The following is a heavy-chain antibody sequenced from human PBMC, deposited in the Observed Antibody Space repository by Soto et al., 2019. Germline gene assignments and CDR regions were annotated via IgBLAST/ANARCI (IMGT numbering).Heavy chain of an antibody. D-gene: IGHD2-8*02. Sequence: SETLSLTCTVSGGSISSGGYYWRWIRQHPGKGLECIGYIYYSGSTYYNPSLKSRVTISVDTSKNQFSLKLSSVTAADTAVYYCARDSGGDWFDPWGQGTLVTVSS. CDR1: GGSISSGGYY. CDR3: ARDSGGDWFDP. J-gene: IGHJ5*02. CDR2: IYYSGST. V-gene: IGHV4-31*03.